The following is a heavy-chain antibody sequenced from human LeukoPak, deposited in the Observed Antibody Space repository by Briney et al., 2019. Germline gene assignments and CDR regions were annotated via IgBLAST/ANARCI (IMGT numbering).Heavy chain of an antibody. CDR3: ARSGTEDGYNIYFDY. J-gene: IGHJ4*02. CDR2: ISGSGSGT. D-gene: IGHD5-24*01. Sequence: GGSLRLSCATSGFTFSTYAMSWVRQAPGKGLEWVSLISGSGSGTHYADSVKGRFTISRDNSKNMLYLHMNTLRADDTAVYYCARSGTEDGYNIYFDYWGQGTLVTVSS. V-gene: IGHV3-23*01. CDR1: GFTFSTYA.